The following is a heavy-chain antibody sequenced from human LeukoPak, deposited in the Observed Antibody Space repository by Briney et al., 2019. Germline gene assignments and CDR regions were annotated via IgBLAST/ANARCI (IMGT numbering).Heavy chain of an antibody. Sequence: PSETLSLTCAVSGYSIRSGYYWGWIRQPPGKGLEWIGSIYHSGSTYYNPSLKSRVTISVDTSKNQFSLKLSSVTAADTAVYYCARQKRYVWGSYRFADYFDYWGQGTLVTVSS. J-gene: IGHJ4*02. CDR2: IYHSGST. D-gene: IGHD3-16*02. CDR3: ARQKRYVWGSYRFADYFDY. V-gene: IGHV4-38-2*01. CDR1: GYSIRSGYY.